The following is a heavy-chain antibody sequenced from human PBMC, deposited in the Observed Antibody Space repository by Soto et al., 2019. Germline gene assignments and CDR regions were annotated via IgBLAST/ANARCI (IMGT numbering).Heavy chain of an antibody. J-gene: IGHJ4*02. V-gene: IGHV3-30*18. Sequence: PGGSLRLSCAASGFTFSNYAMHWVRQAPGKGLEWVALTSYDGNNEYYTDSVKGRFTISRDNSKNTLFLQMNSPRPEATAVYNCAKHDGVFNWATSYVDYLGQGALVTVPQ. CDR2: TSYDGNNE. D-gene: IGHD1-1*01. CDR1: GFTFSNYA. CDR3: AKHDGVFNWATSYVDY.